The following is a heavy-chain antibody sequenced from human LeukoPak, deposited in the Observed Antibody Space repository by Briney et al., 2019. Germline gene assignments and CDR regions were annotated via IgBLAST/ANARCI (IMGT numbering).Heavy chain of an antibody. CDR2: IFYSGST. CDR3: ASQGSGFDY. CDR1: GGSISSSSYY. Sequence: SETLSLTCTVSGGSISSSSYYWGWISQPPGKGLEWIGSIFYSGSTYYNPSLKSRVTISVDTSKKQFSLKLSSVTAADTAVYYCASQGSGFDYWGQGTLVTVSS. D-gene: IGHD2-15*01. V-gene: IGHV4-39*01. J-gene: IGHJ4*02.